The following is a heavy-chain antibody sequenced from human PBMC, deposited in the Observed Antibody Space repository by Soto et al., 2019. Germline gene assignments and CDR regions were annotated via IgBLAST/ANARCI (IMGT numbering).Heavy chain of an antibody. Sequence: QLQLQESGPGLVKPSETLSLTCTVSGGSISSSSYYWGWIRQPPGKGLEWIGSIYYSGSTYYNPSLKSRVTISVDTSKNQFSLKLSSVTAADTAVYYCARCDSGSSLHFDYWGQGTLVTVSS. CDR1: GGSISSSSYY. CDR3: ARCDSGSSLHFDY. J-gene: IGHJ4*02. CDR2: IYYSGST. D-gene: IGHD6-6*01. V-gene: IGHV4-39*01.